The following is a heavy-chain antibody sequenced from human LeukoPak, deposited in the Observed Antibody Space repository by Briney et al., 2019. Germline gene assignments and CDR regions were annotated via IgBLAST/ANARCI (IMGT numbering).Heavy chain of an antibody. CDR2: ISTSGST. D-gene: IGHD3-16*01. CDR1: GGSISSYY. CDR3: ARARFGGLYYMDV. V-gene: IGHV4-4*07. Sequence: PSETLSLTCTGSGGSISSYYWSWLRQPAGKGLEWIGRISTSGSTNYNPSLKSRVTMSVDTSKNQFSLKLSSVTAADTAVYYCARARFGGLYYMDVWGKGTTVTISS. J-gene: IGHJ6*03.